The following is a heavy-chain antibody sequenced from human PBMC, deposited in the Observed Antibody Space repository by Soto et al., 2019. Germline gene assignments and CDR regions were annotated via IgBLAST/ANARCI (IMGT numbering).Heavy chain of an antibody. CDR3: ATILVPRGYCSSTSCYYYMDV. Sequence: GGSLRLSCAASGFTFSDHYMDWVRQAPGKGLEWVGRTRNKANSYTTEYAASVKGRFTISRDDSKNSLYLQMNSLKTEDTAVYYCATILVPRGYCSSTSCYYYMDVWGKGTTVTVSS. J-gene: IGHJ6*03. CDR1: GFTFSDHY. CDR2: TRNKANSYTT. V-gene: IGHV3-72*01. D-gene: IGHD2-2*01.